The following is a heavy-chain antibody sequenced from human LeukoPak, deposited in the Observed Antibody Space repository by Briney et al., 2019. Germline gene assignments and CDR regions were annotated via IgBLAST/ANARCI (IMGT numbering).Heavy chain of an antibody. J-gene: IGHJ4*02. V-gene: IGHV3-48*03. CDR3: ARDSPGGCVDY. CDR2: ISSSGSTI. Sequence: GGSLRLSCAASGFTFSSYEMNWVRQAPGKGLEWVSYISSSGSTIYYADSVKGRFTISRDNAKNSLYLQMNSLRAGDTAVYYCARDSPGGCVDYWGQGTLVTVSS. CDR1: GFTFSSYE. D-gene: IGHD3-16*01.